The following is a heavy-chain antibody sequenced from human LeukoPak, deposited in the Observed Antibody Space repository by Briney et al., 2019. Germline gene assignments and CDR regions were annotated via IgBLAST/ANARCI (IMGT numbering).Heavy chain of an antibody. V-gene: IGHV1-69*13. CDR2: IIPIFCTA. J-gene: IGHJ4*02. CDR1: GGTFSSYA. CDR3: AREMEQQQGMDY. D-gene: IGHD6-13*01. Sequence: SVKVSCKASGGTFSSYAISWVRQAPGQGLEWMGGIIPIFCTANYAQKFQGRVTITADESTSTAYMELSSLRSEDTAVYYCAREMEQQQGMDYWGQGTLVTVSS.